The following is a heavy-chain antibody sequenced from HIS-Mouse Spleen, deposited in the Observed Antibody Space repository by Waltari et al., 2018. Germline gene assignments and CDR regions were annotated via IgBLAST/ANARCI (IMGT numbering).Heavy chain of an antibody. CDR2: ISYDGSNK. CDR1: GFTFRCYA. V-gene: IGHV3-30-3*01. J-gene: IGHJ4*02. CDR3: ARDHRNNWAIRD. Sequence: QVQLVESGGGVVQPGRSLRLSCAASGFTFRCYALPRVRQAPGKGLEWVAVISYDGSNKYYADSVKGRFTISRDNSKNTLYLQMNSLRAEDTAVYYCARDHRNNWAIRDWGQGTLVTVSS. D-gene: IGHD1-20*01.